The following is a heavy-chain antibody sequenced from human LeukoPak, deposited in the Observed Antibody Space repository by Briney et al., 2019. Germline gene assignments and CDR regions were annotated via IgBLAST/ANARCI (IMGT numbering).Heavy chain of an antibody. CDR1: GFTFSSYC. Sequence: GGPVTLSCAASGFTFSSYCVHWVRQAPGKGLVWVSRISTYGSSTICGDSVKGRFTISRENAKHTLYLQMHSLRAEDTAVYYCVREYSSSSGRAFDIWGQGTMVTVSP. CDR2: ISTYGSST. CDR3: VREYSSSSGRAFDI. D-gene: IGHD6-6*01. J-gene: IGHJ3*02. V-gene: IGHV3-74*01.